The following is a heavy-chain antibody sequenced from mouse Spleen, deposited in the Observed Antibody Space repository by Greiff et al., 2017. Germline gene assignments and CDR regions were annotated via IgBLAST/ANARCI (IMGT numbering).Heavy chain of an antibody. CDR3: ARGLSHYYGSAWFAY. D-gene: IGHD1-2*01. CDR1: GFSLTSYG. V-gene: IGHV2-2*01. J-gene: IGHJ3*01. Sequence: QVQLKQSGPGLVQPSQSLSITCTVSGFSLTSYGVHWVRQSPGKGLEWLGVIWSGGSTDYNAAFISRLSISKDNSKSQVFFKMNSLQADDTAIYYCARGLSHYYGSAWFAYWGQGTLVTVSA. CDR2: IWSGGST.